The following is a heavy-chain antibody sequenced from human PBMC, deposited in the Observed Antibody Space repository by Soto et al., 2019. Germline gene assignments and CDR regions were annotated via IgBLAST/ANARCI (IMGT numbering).Heavy chain of an antibody. J-gene: IGHJ3*02. CDR1: GGTFSSYA. Sequence: QVQLVQSGAEVKKPGSSVKVSCKASGGTFSSYAISWVRQAPGQGLEWMGGIVPIFGTANYAQKFQGRVTITADESTSTAYMELSSLRSEDTAVYYCARVSDCSGGSCYLYAFDIWGQGTMVTVSS. D-gene: IGHD2-15*01. CDR2: IVPIFGTA. V-gene: IGHV1-69*01. CDR3: ARVSDCSGGSCYLYAFDI.